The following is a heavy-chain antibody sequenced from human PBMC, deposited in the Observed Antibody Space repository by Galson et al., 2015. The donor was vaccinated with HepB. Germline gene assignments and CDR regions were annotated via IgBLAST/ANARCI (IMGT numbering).Heavy chain of an antibody. V-gene: IGHV7-4-1*02. D-gene: IGHD2-15*01. CDR1: GYTFTSYA. CDR2: INTNTGNP. CDR3: ATGVVVAADRFDY. J-gene: IGHJ4*02. Sequence: SVKVSCKASGYTFTSYAMNWVRQAPGQGLEWMGWINTNTGNPTYAQGFTGRFVFSLDTSVSTAYLQISSLKAEDTAVYYCATGVVVAADRFDYWGQGTLVTVSS.